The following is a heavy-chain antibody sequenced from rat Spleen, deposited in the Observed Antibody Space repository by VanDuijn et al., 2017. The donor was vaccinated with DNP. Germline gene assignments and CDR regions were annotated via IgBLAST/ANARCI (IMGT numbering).Heavy chain of an antibody. V-gene: IGHV2S12*01. Sequence: QVHLKESGPGLVQPSQTLSLTCTVSGFSLTTYGVAWVRQPPGKGLEWIAAISSGGVTHYNSVLKSRLSISRDISESQVFLKVNSLQTEDTAIYFCSKDSYGYNFDYWGQGVMVTVSS. CDR2: ISSGGVT. CDR1: GFSLTTYG. CDR3: SKDSYGYNFDY. J-gene: IGHJ2*01. D-gene: IGHD1-9*01.